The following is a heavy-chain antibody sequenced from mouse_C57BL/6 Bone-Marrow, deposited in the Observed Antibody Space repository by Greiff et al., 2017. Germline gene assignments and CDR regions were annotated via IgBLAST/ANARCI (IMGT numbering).Heavy chain of an antibody. CDR3: AGYYGSSPAWFAY. D-gene: IGHD1-1*01. J-gene: IGHJ3*01. Sequence: EVQLQESGAELVKPGASVKLSCTASGFNIKDYYMHWVKQRTEQGLGWIGRIDPEDGETKYAPKFQGKATITADTSSNTAYLQLSSLTSEDTAVYYCAGYYGSSPAWFAYWGQGTLVTVSA. CDR2: IDPEDGET. V-gene: IGHV14-2*01. CDR1: GFNIKDYY.